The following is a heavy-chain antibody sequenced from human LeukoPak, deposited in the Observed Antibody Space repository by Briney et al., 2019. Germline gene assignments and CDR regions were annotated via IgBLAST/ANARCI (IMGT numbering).Heavy chain of an antibody. CDR1: GYTFTSYG. J-gene: IGHJ1*01. CDR2: TSAYNGNT. Sequence: ASVKVSCKASGYTFTSYGISWVRQAPGQGLEWMGWTSAYNGNTNYAQKLQGRVTMTTDTSTSTAYMELRSLRSDDTAVYYCARGNRYCSSTSCPGVFQHWGQGTLVTVSS. V-gene: IGHV1-18*01. CDR3: ARGNRYCSSTSCPGVFQH. D-gene: IGHD2-2*01.